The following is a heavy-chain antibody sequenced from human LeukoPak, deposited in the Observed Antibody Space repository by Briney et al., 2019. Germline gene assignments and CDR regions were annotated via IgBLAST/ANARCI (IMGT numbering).Heavy chain of an antibody. J-gene: IGHJ4*02. CDR1: GFTFYNYA. D-gene: IGHD5-18*01. CDR2: IGGNGDTS. CDR3: ATRHEYSYPY. Sequence: GGSLRLSCVASGFTFYNYAMHWVRQAPGKGLEYASAIGGNGDTSYYADSVKGRFTISRDNSKNTVYLQLGSLRTEDMAVYYCATRHEYSYPYWGQGTLVTVSS. V-gene: IGHV3-64*02.